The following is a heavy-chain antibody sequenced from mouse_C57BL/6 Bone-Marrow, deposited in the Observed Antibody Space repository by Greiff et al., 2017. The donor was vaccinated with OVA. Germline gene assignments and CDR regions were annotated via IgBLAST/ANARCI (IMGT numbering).Heavy chain of an antibody. CDR2: ISDGGSYT. CDR1: GFTFSSYA. CDR3: ARKDYGSSYEAWFAY. J-gene: IGHJ3*01. D-gene: IGHD1-1*01. V-gene: IGHV5-4*01. Sequence: EVQVVESGGGLVKPGGSLKLSCAASGFTFSSYAMSWVRQTPEKRLEWVATISDGGSYTYYPDNVKGRFTISRDNAKNNLYLQMSHLKSEDTAMYYCARKDYGSSYEAWFAYWGQGTLVTVSA.